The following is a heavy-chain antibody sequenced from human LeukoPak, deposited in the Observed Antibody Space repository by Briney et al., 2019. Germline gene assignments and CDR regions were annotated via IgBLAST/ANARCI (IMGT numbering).Heavy chain of an antibody. Sequence: PGVSLKLSCAASGFTFSSSWMTWVRQAPGKGLEWVANIKQDGGEKYYVDSVKGRFTISRDNAKNSLYLQMNSLRADDTAVYYCARDLYNSASRWGQGTLVTVSS. V-gene: IGHV3-7*03. J-gene: IGHJ4*02. CDR1: GFTFSSSW. CDR2: IKQDGGEK. CDR3: ARDLYNSASR. D-gene: IGHD6-25*01.